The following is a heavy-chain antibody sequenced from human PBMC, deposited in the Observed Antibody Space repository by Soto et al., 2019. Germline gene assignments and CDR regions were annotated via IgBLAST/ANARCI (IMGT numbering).Heavy chain of an antibody. J-gene: IGHJ4*02. CDR2: IIPIFGTA. D-gene: IGHD3-10*01. CDR3: ARSHPMVRALLWD. CDR1: GATFSSHA. Sequence: GASVKVSCTACGATFSSHAISWARQAPGQGLEWMGGIIPIFGTANYAQKFQGRVTITADESTSTAYMELSSLRSEDTSVYYCARSHPMVRALLWDWGQGTLVTVSS. V-gene: IGHV1-69*13.